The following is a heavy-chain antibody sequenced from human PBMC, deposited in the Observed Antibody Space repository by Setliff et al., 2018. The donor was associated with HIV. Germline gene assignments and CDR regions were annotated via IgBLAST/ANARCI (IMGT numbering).Heavy chain of an antibody. CDR1: GDTFSSYA. Sequence: SVKVSCKASGDTFSSYAISWVRQAPGQGLEWMGGIIPVLGLSYYAQNFQGRVTITADESTSTAYMELSSLRSEDTAVYYCARFAVAGTKWSDPWGQGTLVTVSS. V-gene: IGHV1-69*10. CDR2: IIPVLGLS. D-gene: IGHD6-19*01. CDR3: ARFAVAGTKWSDP. J-gene: IGHJ5*02.